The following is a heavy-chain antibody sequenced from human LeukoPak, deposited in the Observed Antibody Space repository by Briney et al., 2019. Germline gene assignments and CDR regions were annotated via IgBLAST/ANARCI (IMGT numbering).Heavy chain of an antibody. D-gene: IGHD3-3*01. CDR3: ARDTARTTIFGVAKYMDV. V-gene: IGHV1-2*02. CDR2: INPNSGGT. Sequence: GASVKVSCKASGYTFTGYYMHWVRQAPGQGLEWMGWINPNSGGTNYAQKFQGRVTLTRDTSISTAYMELSRLRSDDTAVYYCARDTARTTIFGVAKYMDVWGKGTTVTVSS. CDR1: GYTFTGYY. J-gene: IGHJ6*03.